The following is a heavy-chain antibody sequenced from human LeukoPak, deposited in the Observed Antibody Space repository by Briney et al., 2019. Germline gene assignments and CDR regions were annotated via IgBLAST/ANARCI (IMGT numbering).Heavy chain of an antibody. D-gene: IGHD5-18*01. CDR1: GFTFSSYW. CDR3: AKSSGYSYGYFAY. Sequence: GGSLRLSCAASGFTFSSYWMSWVRQAPGKGLEWVANIKQDGSEKYYVDSVKGRFTISRDNSKNTLYLQMNSLRAEDTAVYYCAKSSGYSYGYFAYWGQGTLVTVSS. J-gene: IGHJ4*02. CDR2: IKQDGSEK. V-gene: IGHV3-7*05.